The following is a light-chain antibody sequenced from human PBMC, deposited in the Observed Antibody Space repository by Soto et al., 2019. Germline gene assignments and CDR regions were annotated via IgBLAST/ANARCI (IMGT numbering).Light chain of an antibody. V-gene: IGKV1-9*01. CDR2: GAS. CDR3: QQVNSYPFT. J-gene: IGKJ3*01. CDR1: QGISSF. Sequence: DIQLTQSPPYLSASVGDRVTIICRASQGISSFLAWYQQKPGRAPKLLVYGASTVERGVPSGFSGSGSGAEFTLTISSLQPEDFATYYCQQVNSYPFTFGPGTRVDIK.